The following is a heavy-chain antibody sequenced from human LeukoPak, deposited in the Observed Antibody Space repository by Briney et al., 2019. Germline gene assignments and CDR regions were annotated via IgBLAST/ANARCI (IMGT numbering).Heavy chain of an antibody. V-gene: IGHV1-8*01. CDR3: ARRTTGWFDP. CDR2: MNPSSGNT. Sequence: ASVKVSCKASGYTFTSYDINWVRQATGQGLEWMGWMNPSSGNTGYAQKFQGRVTMTRNTSISTAYMELSNLRSEDTAVYYCARRTTGWFDPWGQGTLVTVSS. CDR1: GYTFTSYD. D-gene: IGHD4-11*01. J-gene: IGHJ5*02.